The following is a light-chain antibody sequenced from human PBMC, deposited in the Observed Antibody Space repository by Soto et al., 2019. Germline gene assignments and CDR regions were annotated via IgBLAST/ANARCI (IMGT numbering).Light chain of an antibody. V-gene: IGLV2-14*01. J-gene: IGLJ3*02. Sequence: QSALTQPASVSGSHGQSITISCTGTSSDVGGYNYVSWYQQHPGKAPKLMIYEVSNRPSGVSNRFSGSKSGNTASLTISGRQAEDEADYYCSSYTSSSTRLFGGGTKLTVL. CDR3: SSYTSSSTRL. CDR2: EVS. CDR1: SSDVGGYNY.